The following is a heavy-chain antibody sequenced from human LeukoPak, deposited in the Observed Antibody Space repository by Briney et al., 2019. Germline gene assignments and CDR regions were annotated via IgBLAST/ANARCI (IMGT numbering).Heavy chain of an antibody. CDR2: IWYDGSNK. V-gene: IGHV3-33*06. D-gene: IGHD6-19*01. CDR3: AKAILNGWYFDS. Sequence: GGSLRLSCAASGFTFSSYGMHWVRQAPGKGLDWVAVIWYDGSNKYYADSVKGRFTISRDNSKNTLYLQMHSLRAEDTAVYYCAKAILNGWYFDSWGQGTLVTVSS. J-gene: IGHJ4*02. CDR1: GFTFSSYG.